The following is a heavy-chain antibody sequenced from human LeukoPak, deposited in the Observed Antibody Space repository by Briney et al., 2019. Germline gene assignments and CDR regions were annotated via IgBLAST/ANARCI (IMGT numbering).Heavy chain of an antibody. J-gene: IGHJ4*02. V-gene: IGHV1-69*04. CDR1: GGTFSNYA. CDR3: AGNYGSGSLVDY. Sequence: ASVKVSCKASGGTFSNYAINWVRQAPGQGLEWMGRIIPILGITNYAQKFQGRFTITADKSTSTAYMELSSLRSEDTAVYYCAGNYGSGSLVDYWGQGTLVTVSS. CDR2: IIPILGIT. D-gene: IGHD3-10*01.